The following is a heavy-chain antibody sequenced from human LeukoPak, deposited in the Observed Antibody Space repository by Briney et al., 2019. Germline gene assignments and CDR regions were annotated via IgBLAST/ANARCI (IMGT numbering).Heavy chain of an antibody. J-gene: IGHJ1*01. D-gene: IGHD3/OR15-3a*01. CDR3: ARQTGSGLFIXP. Sequence: SETLSLTCTVSGGSISSSSYYWGWIRQPPGKGLEWIGSIYYSGNTYYNASLKSQVSISIDTSKNQFSLRLTSVTAADTAVYYCARQTGSGLFIXPGGXXTLVTVSS. CDR2: IYYSGNT. V-gene: IGHV4-39*01. CDR1: GGSISSSSYY.